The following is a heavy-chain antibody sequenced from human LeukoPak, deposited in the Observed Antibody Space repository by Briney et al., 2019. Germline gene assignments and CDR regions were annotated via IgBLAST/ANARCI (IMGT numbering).Heavy chain of an antibody. Sequence: GGSLRLSCAASGFTFSSYAMHWVRQAPGKGLEWVAVISYDGSNKYYADSVKGRFTISRDNSKNTLYLQMNSLRAEDTAMYYCARSPLRPLSPQFDYWGQGTLVTVSS. J-gene: IGHJ4*02. CDR3: ARSPLRPLSPQFDY. D-gene: IGHD4-17*01. CDR2: ISYDGSNK. V-gene: IGHV3-30-3*01. CDR1: GFTFSSYA.